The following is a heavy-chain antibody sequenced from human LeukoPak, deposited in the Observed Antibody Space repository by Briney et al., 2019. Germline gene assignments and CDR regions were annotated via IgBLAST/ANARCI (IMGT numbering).Heavy chain of an antibody. D-gene: IGHD3-3*01. CDR3: ARGEGDDFWSGYYTNVYYYYYGMDV. CDR2: ISSSGSTI. V-gene: IGHV3-11*01. Sequence: GGSLRLSCAASGFTFSDYYMSWIRQAPGKGLEWVSYISSSGSTIYYADSVKGRFTISRDNAKNSLYLQMNSLRAEDTAVYYCARGEGDDFWSGYYTNVYYYYYGMDVWGQGTTVTVSS. CDR1: GFTFSDYY. J-gene: IGHJ6*02.